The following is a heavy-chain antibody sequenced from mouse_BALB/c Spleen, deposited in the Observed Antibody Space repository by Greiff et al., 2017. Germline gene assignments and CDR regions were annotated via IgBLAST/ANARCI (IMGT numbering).Heavy chain of an antibody. CDR1: GFTFSSYG. J-gene: IGHJ4*01. V-gene: IGHV5-6-3*01. CDR2: INSNGGST. Sequence: EVQLVESGGGLVQPGGSLKLSCAASGFTFSSYGMSWVRQTPDKRLELVATINSNGGSTYYPDSVKGRFTISRDNAKNTLYLQMSSLKSEDTAMYYCARDGGHYWGQGTSVTVSS. CDR3: ARDGGHY.